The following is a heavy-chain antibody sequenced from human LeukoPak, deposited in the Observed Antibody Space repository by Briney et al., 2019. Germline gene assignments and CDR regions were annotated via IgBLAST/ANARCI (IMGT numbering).Heavy chain of an antibody. J-gene: IGHJ4*02. Sequence: GGSLRLSCAASGFSLSSDVMHWVRQAPGKGLEWVAVIWYDGSNKYYADSVKGRFTISRDNSKNTLYLQMNSLRAEDTAVYYCARRRGYYFDYWGQGTLVTVSS. V-gene: IGHV3-33*01. D-gene: IGHD2-21*01. CDR1: GFSLSSDV. CDR2: IWYDGSNK. CDR3: ARRRGYYFDY.